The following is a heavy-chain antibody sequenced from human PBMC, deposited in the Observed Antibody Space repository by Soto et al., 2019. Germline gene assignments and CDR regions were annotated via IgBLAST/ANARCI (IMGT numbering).Heavy chain of an antibody. V-gene: IGHV1-8*01. CDR1: GYTFTSND. CDR3: ARPLCSSTRCGPYFFDS. CDR2: MNPDNGKT. Sequence: QVQWVQSGAEVKKPGASVKVSCKASGYTFTSNDINWVRQAPGQGPEWMGWMNPDNGKTGFAQKFQGRITMTRNTSISTAYMELSSLRSDDTAVYFCARPLCSSTRCGPYFFDSWGQGSLVTVSS. D-gene: IGHD2-2*01. J-gene: IGHJ4*02.